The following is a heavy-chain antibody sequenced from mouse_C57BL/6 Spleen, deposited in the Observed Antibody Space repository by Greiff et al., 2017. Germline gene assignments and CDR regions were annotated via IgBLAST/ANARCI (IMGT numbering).Heavy chain of an antibody. J-gene: IGHJ1*03. CDR1: GFTFTDYY. Sequence: DVKLVESGGGLVQPGGSLSLSCAASGFTFTDYYMSWVRQPPGKALEWLGFISNKANGYTTEYSASVKGRFTISRDNSQSILYLQMNALRDEDSDTYYCARWGDYYGSSYDWYFDVWGTGTTVTVSS. D-gene: IGHD1-1*01. V-gene: IGHV7-3*01. CDR3: ARWGDYYGSSYDWYFDV. CDR2: ISNKANGYTT.